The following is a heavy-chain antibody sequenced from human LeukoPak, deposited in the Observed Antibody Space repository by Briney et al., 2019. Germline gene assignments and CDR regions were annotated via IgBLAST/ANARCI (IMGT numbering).Heavy chain of an antibody. J-gene: IGHJ3*02. CDR2: IKWDSGDI. Sequence: LAGGCLILACAAPGFTFSSYSINWVRQAPGKGLGWVSGIKWDSGDIGYADSVKGRFTISRDNAKSSLYLQMNSLRAEDTALYYCAKDVSWELRTLEAFDMWGQGTMVTVSS. V-gene: IGHV3-9*01. CDR1: GFTFSSYS. CDR3: AKDVSWELRTLEAFDM. D-gene: IGHD3-10*01.